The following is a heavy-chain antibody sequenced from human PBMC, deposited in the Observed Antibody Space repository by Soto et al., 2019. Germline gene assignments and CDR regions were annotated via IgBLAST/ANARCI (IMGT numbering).Heavy chain of an antibody. CDR3: AREYTAWPLAYGLDV. CDR2: ISSRSDI. CDR1: GFTFSTYS. D-gene: IGHD2-2*02. Sequence: LXLSCVGSGFTFSTYSINWVRQAPGKGLECVSSISSRSDIYYADSVKGRFTISRDNAKNSVSLQMNSLRAEDTAVYYCAREYTAWPLAYGLDVWGQGTTVTVSS. J-gene: IGHJ6*02. V-gene: IGHV3-21*01.